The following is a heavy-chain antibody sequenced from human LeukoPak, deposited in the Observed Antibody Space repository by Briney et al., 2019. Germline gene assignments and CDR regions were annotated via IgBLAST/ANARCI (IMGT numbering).Heavy chain of an antibody. Sequence: SETLSLTCTASGGSISSYYWSWIRQPPGKGLEWIGYIYYSGSTNYNPSLKSRVTISVDTSKNQFSLKLSSVTAADTAVYYCARVGSWSVADYYFDYWGQGTLVTVSS. V-gene: IGHV4-59*01. J-gene: IGHJ4*02. CDR1: GGSISSYY. D-gene: IGHD6-19*01. CDR2: IYYSGST. CDR3: ARVGSWSVADYYFDY.